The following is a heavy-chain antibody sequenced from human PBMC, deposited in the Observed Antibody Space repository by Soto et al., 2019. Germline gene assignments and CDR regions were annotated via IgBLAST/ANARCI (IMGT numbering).Heavy chain of an antibody. CDR1: GGSFSGYY. Sequence: SETLSLTCAVYGGSFSGYYWSWIRQPPGKGLEWIGEINHSGSTNYNPSLKSRVTISVDTSKNQFSLKLSSVTAADTAVYYCARGRSIAAAGVRVDYWGQGTLVTVSS. CDR3: ARGRSIAAAGVRVDY. CDR2: INHSGST. V-gene: IGHV4-34*01. J-gene: IGHJ4*02. D-gene: IGHD6-13*01.